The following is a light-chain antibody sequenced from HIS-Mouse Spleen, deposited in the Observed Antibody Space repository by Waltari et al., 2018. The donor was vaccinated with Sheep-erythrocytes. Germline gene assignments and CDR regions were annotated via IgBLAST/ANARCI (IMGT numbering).Light chain of an antibody. CDR2: QDS. Sequence: SYELSQTPSVSVSPGQQARIPCPGDKLGDKYACWDQQKPGHSPVLVTYQDSKRPSGIPERFSGSNSGNTATLTISGTQAMDEADYYCQAWDSSTVVFGGGTKLTVL. V-gene: IGLV3-1*01. CDR1: KLGDKY. CDR3: QAWDSSTVV. J-gene: IGLJ2*01.